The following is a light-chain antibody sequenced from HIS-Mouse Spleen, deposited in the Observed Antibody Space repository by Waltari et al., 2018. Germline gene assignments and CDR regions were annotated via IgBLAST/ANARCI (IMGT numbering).Light chain of an antibody. CDR2: DDS. CDR3: YSTDSSGNHRV. Sequence: SYVLTQPPSVSVAPGQTARITCGGNNIGSKSVHWYQQKPGQAPVLVVYDDSDRPSGIPEGFSGSSSGTMATLTISGAQVEDEADYYCYSTDSSGNHRVFGGGTKLTVL. J-gene: IGLJ2*01. V-gene: IGLV3-21*02. CDR1: NIGSKS.